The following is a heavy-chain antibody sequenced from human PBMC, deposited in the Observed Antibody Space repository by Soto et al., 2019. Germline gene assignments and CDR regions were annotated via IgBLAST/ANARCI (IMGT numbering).Heavy chain of an antibody. CDR3: ARVRGAAADDFDF. D-gene: IGHD6-13*01. CDR1: GFTFSDYY. CDR2: ISSSTSQT. J-gene: IGHJ4*02. Sequence: QVQLVESGGGLVKPGGSLRLACAVSGFTFSDYYMTWIRQAPGKGLEWVSYISSSTSQTNYADSVKGRFTIARDNAKNSLFLQTNSLRAEDTDVYYCARVRGAAADDFDFWGQGTLVTVSS. V-gene: IGHV3-11*05.